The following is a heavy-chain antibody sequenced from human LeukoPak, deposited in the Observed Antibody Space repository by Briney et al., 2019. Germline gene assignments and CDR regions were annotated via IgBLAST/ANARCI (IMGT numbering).Heavy chain of an antibody. CDR1: GGSFSGYY. V-gene: IGHV3-23*01. CDR2: ISGSGGST. CDR3: AKDSIY. Sequence: ETLSLTCAVYGGSFSGYYWSWIRQPPGKGLEWVSAISGSGGSTYYADSVKGRFTISRDNSKNTLYLQMNSLRAEDTAVYYCAKDSIYWGQGTLVTVSS. J-gene: IGHJ4*02.